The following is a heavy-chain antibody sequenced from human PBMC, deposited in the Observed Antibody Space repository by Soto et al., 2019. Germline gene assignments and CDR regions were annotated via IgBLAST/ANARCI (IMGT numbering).Heavy chain of an antibody. CDR1: GFSFGSYA. Sequence: QVQLVESGGGVVQPGRSLRLSCAASGFSFGSYAMHWARQAPGRGLEWVSLISYDGRDTRYAESVRGRFTISRDNFMNTLYLEMNSLRGDDTAPYYCARDIYRNGADAYDIWGQGTMVAVSS. CDR2: ISYDGRDT. CDR3: ARDIYRNGADAYDI. J-gene: IGHJ3*02. D-gene: IGHD6-19*01. V-gene: IGHV3-30*04.